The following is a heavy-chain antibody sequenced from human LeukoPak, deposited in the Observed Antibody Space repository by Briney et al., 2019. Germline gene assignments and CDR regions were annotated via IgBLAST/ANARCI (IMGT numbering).Heavy chain of an antibody. CDR2: IYHSGST. CDR1: RGSIIRNNW. V-gene: IGHV4-4*02. D-gene: IGHD1-14*01. Sequence: SETLSLTCAVSRGSIIRNNWYSWVRQPPGKGLEWIGEIYHSGSTNYKPSLNTRVTISLDKSNTQFSLKLKSVTTADKAVYYCATFFTTWYFFDSWGQGTLVTVSS. J-gene: IGHJ4*02. CDR3: ATFFTTWYFFDS.